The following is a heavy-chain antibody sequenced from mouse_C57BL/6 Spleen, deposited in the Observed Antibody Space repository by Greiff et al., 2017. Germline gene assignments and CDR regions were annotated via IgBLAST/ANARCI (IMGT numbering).Heavy chain of an antibody. CDR1: GYTFTDYN. V-gene: IGHV1-22*01. CDR3: AKERLYYSNYDDYAMDY. D-gene: IGHD2-5*01. Sequence: EVKLVESGPELVKPGASVKMSCKASGYTFTDYNMHWVKQSHGKSLEWIGYINPNNGGTSYNQKFKGKATLTVNKSSSTAYMELRSLTSEDSAVYYCAKERLYYSNYDDYAMDYWGQGTSVTVSS. J-gene: IGHJ4*01. CDR2: INPNNGGT.